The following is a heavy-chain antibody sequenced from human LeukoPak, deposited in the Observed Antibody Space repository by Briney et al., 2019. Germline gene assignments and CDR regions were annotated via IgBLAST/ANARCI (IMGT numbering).Heavy chain of an antibody. CDR1: GFTFSSYS. CDR2: ISSSSSYI. J-gene: IGHJ5*02. D-gene: IGHD1-14*01. V-gene: IGHV3-21*01. Sequence: PGGSLRLSCAASGFTFSSYSMNWVRQAPGKGLEWVSSISSSSSYIYYADSVKGRFTISRDNAKNSLYLQMNSLRAEDTAVYYCARGGVTNPYHNWFDPWGQGTLVTVSS. CDR3: ARGGVTNPYHNWFDP.